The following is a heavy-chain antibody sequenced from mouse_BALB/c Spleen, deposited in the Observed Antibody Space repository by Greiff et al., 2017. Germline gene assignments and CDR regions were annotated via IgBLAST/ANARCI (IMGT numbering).Heavy chain of an antibody. V-gene: IGHV1-31*01. CDR2: INPYNGAT. J-gene: IGHJ2*01. CDR1: GYSFTGYY. D-gene: IGHD2-4*01. CDR3: AQSTMITTGYYFDY. Sequence: VQLKESGPELVKPGASVKISCKASGYSFTGYYMHWVKQSHVKSLEWIGRINPYNGATSYNQNFKDKASLTVDKSSSTAYMELHSLTSEDSAVYYCAQSTMITTGYYFDYWGQGTTLTVSS.